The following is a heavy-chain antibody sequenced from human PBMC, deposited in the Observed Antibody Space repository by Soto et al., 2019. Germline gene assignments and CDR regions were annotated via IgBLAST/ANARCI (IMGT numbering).Heavy chain of an antibody. CDR1: GYAFTTYV. Sequence: VHVVQAGAEVKKPGASVKVSCKGSGYAFTTYVITWVRQAPGQGLEWMRWISAHSGNTNYAQKLPGRDTLTRHNTTSPPYMEGRSLRSDDTAVYYCARGMDGHYWGQGAVVTVSS. CDR2: ISAHSGNT. V-gene: IGHV1-18*01. J-gene: IGHJ4*02. CDR3: ARGMDGHY.